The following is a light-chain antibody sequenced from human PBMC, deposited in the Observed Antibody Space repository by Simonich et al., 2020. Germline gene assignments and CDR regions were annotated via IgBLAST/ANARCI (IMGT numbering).Light chain of an antibody. CDR3: QQYYSTPFT. CDR1: QSVLYSSNNKNY. J-gene: IGKJ3*01. Sequence: DIVMTQSPDSLAVSLGERATINCKSSQSVLYSSNNKNYLAWYQQKPGQPPKLLIYWASNRESVVPDRFSGSGSGTDFTLTISSLQAEDVAVYYCQQYYSTPFTFGPGTKVDIK. V-gene: IGKV4-1*01. CDR2: WAS.